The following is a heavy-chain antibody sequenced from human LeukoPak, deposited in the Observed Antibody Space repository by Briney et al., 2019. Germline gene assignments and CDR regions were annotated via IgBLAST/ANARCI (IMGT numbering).Heavy chain of an antibody. J-gene: IGHJ5*02. CDR3: ARGGYGDYAVWFDP. CDR1: GDSISSSSYY. V-gene: IGHV4-39*07. D-gene: IGHD4-17*01. Sequence: SETLSLTCTVSGDSISSSSYYWGWIRQPPGKELEWIGSIYYSGSTYYNPSLNSRVTISVDTSKNQFSLKLSSVTAADTAVYYCARGGYGDYAVWFDPWGQGTLVTVSS. CDR2: IYYSGST.